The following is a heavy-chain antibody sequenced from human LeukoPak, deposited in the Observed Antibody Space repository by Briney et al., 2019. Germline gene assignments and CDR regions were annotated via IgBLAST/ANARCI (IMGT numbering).Heavy chain of an antibody. CDR2: IKQDGSEK. V-gene: IGHV3-7*04. CDR1: GFTFGDYA. Sequence: GGSLRLSCTASGFTFGDYAMSWVRQAPGKGLEWVANIKQDGSEKYYVDSVKGRFNISRDNAKNSLYLQMNSLRDEDTAVYYCARGQTWIQLWPRGQGTLVTVSS. D-gene: IGHD5-18*01. J-gene: IGHJ5*02. CDR3: ARGQTWIQLWP.